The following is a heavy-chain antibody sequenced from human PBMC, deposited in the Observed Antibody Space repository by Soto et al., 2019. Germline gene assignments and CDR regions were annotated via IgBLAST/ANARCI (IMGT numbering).Heavy chain of an antibody. CDR3: ARDKRDLRFLEWSYYFDY. J-gene: IGHJ4*02. Sequence: VQLVESGGGVVQPGRSLRLSCAASGFTFSDYAMHWVRQAPGKGLEWVAVVSHDGSNKYYADSVKGRFTISRDNSKNTLYLQLNSLRAEDTAVYYCARDKRDLRFLEWSYYFDYWGQGTLVTVSS. CDR1: GFTFSDYA. D-gene: IGHD3-3*01. CDR2: VSHDGSNK. V-gene: IGHV3-30-3*01.